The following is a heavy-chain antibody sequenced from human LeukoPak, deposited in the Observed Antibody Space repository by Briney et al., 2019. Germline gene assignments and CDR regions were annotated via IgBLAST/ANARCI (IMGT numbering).Heavy chain of an antibody. J-gene: IGHJ4*02. CDR3: AKDREWLVRGGYFDY. Sequence: GGSLRLSCAASGFTFSSYSMNWVRQAPGKGLEWVSSISSSSSYIYYADSVKGRFTISRDNAKNSLYLQMNSLRAEDTAVYYCAKDREWLVRGGYFDYWGQGTLVTVSS. V-gene: IGHV3-21*01. CDR2: ISSSSSYI. CDR1: GFTFSSYS. D-gene: IGHD6-19*01.